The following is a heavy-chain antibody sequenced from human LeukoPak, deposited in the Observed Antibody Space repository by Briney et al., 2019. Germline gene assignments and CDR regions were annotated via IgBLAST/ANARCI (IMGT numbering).Heavy chain of an antibody. D-gene: IGHD2-2*01. CDR3: ARVLGRQLAQGVDY. CDR2: ISSSSSYI. Sequence: GGSLRLSCAASGFTFRSYSMNWVRQAPGKGLEWVSSISSSSSYIYYADSVKGRFTISRDNAKNSLFLQVNSLRAEDTAVYYCARVLGRQLAQGVDYWGQGTLVTVSS. V-gene: IGHV3-21*01. J-gene: IGHJ4*02. CDR1: GFTFRSYS.